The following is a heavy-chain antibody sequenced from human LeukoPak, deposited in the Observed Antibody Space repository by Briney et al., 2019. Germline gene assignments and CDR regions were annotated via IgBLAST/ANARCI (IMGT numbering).Heavy chain of an antibody. CDR3: ARLQYQRGYYYYGMDV. J-gene: IGHJ6*02. D-gene: IGHD2-2*01. CDR1: GYTFTGYY. V-gene: IGHV1-2*06. CDR2: INPNSGGT. Sequence: ASVKVSCKASGYTFTGYYMHWVRQAPGQGLEWMGRINPNSGGTNYAQKLQGRVTMTRDTSLSTAYMELSRLRSDDTAVYYCARLQYQRGYYYYGMDVWGQGTTVTASS.